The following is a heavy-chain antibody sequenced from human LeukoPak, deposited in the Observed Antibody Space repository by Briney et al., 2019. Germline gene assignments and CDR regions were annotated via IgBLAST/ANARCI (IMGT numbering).Heavy chain of an antibody. CDR2: IIPIFGTA. J-gene: IGHJ4*02. V-gene: IGHV1-69*05. CDR1: GGTFSSYA. Sequence: GASVKVSCKASGGTFSSYAISWVRQAPGQGLEWMGGIIPIFGTANYAQKFQGRVTITTDESTSTAYMELSSLRSEDTAVYYCARGSGLEYEYYYDSSGYYFDYWGQGTLVTVSS. CDR3: ARGSGLEYEYYYDSSGYYFDY. D-gene: IGHD3-22*01.